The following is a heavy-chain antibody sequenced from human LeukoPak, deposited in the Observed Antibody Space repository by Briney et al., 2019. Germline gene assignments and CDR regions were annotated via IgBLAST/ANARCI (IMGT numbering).Heavy chain of an antibody. CDR1: GGSISSYY. J-gene: IGHJ5*02. CDR2: IYYSGST. CDR3: ARVSRVWNGENWFDP. D-gene: IGHD1-1*01. Sequence: TSETLSLTCTVSGGSISSYYWSWIRQPPGKGLEWIGYIYYSGSTNYNPSLKSRVTISVDTSKNQFSLKLSSVTAADTAVYYCARVSRVWNGENWFDPWGQGTLVTVSS. V-gene: IGHV4-59*01.